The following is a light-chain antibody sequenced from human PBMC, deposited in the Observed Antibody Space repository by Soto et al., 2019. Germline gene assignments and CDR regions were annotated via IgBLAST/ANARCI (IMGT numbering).Light chain of an antibody. V-gene: IGKV1-5*01. CDR2: DAS. CDR1: QSISSW. Sequence: DIQMTQSPSTLSSSVGDRVTLTCRASQSISSWLAWYQQKPGKAPKLLIYDASSLESGVPSRFSGSGSGTEFTLTISSLQPDDFETYYCQQYNSYPLTFGQGTKVDIK. CDR3: QQYNSYPLT. J-gene: IGKJ1*01.